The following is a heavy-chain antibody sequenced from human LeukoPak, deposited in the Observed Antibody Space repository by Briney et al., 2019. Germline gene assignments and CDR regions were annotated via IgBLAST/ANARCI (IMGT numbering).Heavy chain of an antibody. CDR1: GYTFTSYD. Sequence: ASVKVSCKASGYTFTSYDINWVRQATGQGLEWMRWMNPNSGNTGYAKKFQGRVTITRNTSISTAYMELSSLRSEDTAVYYCATSSYDFWSGTPRSPDYWGQGTLVTVSS. D-gene: IGHD3-3*01. V-gene: IGHV1-8*03. J-gene: IGHJ4*02. CDR3: ATSSYDFWSGTPRSPDY. CDR2: MNPNSGNT.